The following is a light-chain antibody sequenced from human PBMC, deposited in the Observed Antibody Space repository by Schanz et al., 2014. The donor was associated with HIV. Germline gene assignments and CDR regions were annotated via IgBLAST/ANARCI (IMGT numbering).Light chain of an antibody. CDR2: EVI. CDR3: NSYTSKNTPI. J-gene: IGLJ2*01. CDR1: SADVGGYNF. Sequence: QSALTQPPSASGSPGQSVTISCTGTSADVGGYNFVSWYQQHPGKAPKLMIYEVIKRPSGISNRFSGSKSGNTASLTISGLQAEDEADYYCNSYTSKNTPIFGGGTKLTVL. V-gene: IGLV2-14*01.